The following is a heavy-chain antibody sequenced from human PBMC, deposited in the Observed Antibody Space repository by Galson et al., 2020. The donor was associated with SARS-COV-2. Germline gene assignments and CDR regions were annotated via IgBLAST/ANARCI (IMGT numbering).Heavy chain of an antibody. Sequence: GGSLRLSCAVSGFTFSDHYMDWVRQAPGKGLEWIGRIRNKASSYTTEYAASVKGRFTISRDESKNLLFLQMNSLKTEDTAVYYCARAGMWTRFFDYWGQGTLVTVSS. D-gene: IGHD6-19*01. CDR3: ARAGMWTRFFDY. V-gene: IGHV3-72*01. J-gene: IGHJ4*02. CDR1: GFTFSDHY. CDR2: IRNKASSYTT.